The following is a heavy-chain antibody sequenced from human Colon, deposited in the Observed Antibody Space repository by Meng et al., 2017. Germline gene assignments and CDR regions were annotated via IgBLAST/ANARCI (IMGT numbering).Heavy chain of an antibody. D-gene: IGHD6-19*01. CDR3: AREAPVAAKNFDY. Sequence: ASVKVSCKASGYTFTSHYMHWLRQAPGQGLEWMGFISPDGGTTGSAQRFQGRVTVTRDTSTSTLYMEVSSLRSEDTAVYYCAREAPVAAKNFDYWGQGT. J-gene: IGHJ4*02. CDR2: ISPDGGTT. V-gene: IGHV1-46*01. CDR1: GYTFTSHY.